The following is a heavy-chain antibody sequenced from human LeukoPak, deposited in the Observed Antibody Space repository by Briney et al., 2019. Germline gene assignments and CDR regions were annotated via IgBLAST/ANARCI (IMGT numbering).Heavy chain of an antibody. Sequence: PGGSLRLSCAASGFTFSSYWMSWVRQAPGKGLEWVANIKQDGSEKYYVDSVKGRFTISRDNAKNSLYLQMNSLRAEDTAVYYCARVGTSGYSSSSSDYWGQGTLVTVSS. CDR3: ARVGTSGYSSSSSDY. CDR1: GFTFSSYW. CDR2: IKQDGSEK. D-gene: IGHD6-6*01. J-gene: IGHJ4*02. V-gene: IGHV3-7*01.